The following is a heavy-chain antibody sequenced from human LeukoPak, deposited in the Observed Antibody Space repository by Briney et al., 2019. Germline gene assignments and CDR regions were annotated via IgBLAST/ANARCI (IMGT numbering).Heavy chain of an antibody. CDR3: ARADALRGFDP. CDR2: IVVGSGNT. V-gene: IGHV1-58*02. Sequence: GASVKVSCKASGFTFTSSAMQWVRQARGQRLEWIGWIVVGSGNTNYAQKFQERVTITRDMSTSTAYMELSSLRSEDTAVYYCARADALRGFDPWGQGTLVTVSS. J-gene: IGHJ5*02. CDR1: GFTFTSSA. D-gene: IGHD1-26*01.